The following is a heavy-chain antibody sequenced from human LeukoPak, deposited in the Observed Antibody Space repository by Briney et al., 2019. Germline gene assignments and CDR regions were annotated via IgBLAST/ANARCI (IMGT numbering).Heavy chain of an antibody. V-gene: IGHV4-59*01. D-gene: IGHD2-2*02. CDR1: GGSISSYY. CDR2: IYYSGST. Sequence: PSETLSLTCTVSGGSISSYYWSWIRQPPGKGLEWIGYIYYSGSTNYNPSLKSRVTISVDTSKNQFSLKLSSVTAADTAVYYCARAPGYCSSTSCYKSYYYGMDVWGKGPRSPSPQ. CDR3: ARAPGYCSSTSCYKSYYYGMDV. J-gene: IGHJ6*01.